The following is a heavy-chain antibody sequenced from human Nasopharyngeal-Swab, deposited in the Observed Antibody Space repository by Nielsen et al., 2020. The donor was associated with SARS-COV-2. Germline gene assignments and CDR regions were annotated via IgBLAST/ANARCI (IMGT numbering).Heavy chain of an antibody. D-gene: IGHD3-10*01. CDR3: AKHDSTYYYGSGSPFDY. V-gene: IGHV3-23*01. CDR1: GFTFRSYA. Sequence: LSLTCAASGFTFRSYAISWVRQAPGKGLEWVSVISGSDHTTYYADSVKGRFTISRDNSKNTLYLQMNSLRAEDTAVYYCAKHDSTYYYGSGSPFDYWGQGTLVTVSS. J-gene: IGHJ4*02. CDR2: ISGSDHTT.